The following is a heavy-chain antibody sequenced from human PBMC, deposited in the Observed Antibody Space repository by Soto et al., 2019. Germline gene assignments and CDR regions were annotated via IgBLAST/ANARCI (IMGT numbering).Heavy chain of an antibody. Sequence: QVQLVESGGGVVQPGRSLRLSCAASGFTFSSYGMHWVRQAPGKGLEWVAVIWLDGSNKYYADSVKGRFTISRDNSKNTLYLQMNSLRAEDTAVDYCARGLWSFDDWGQGNLVTVSS. CDR3: ARGLWSFDD. CDR2: IWLDGSNK. V-gene: IGHV3-33*01. D-gene: IGHD5-18*01. J-gene: IGHJ5*02. CDR1: GFTFSSYG.